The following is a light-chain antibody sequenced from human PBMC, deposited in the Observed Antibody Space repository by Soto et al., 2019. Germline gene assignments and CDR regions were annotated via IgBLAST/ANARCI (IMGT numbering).Light chain of an antibody. CDR3: QQYDSFPYS. CDR2: DAS. J-gene: IGKJ2*03. V-gene: IGKV1-33*01. Sequence: IQMTQPPLFLSASIGDRVTITCQASQDITNYLNWYQQKPGKAPKLLIYDASMLERGVPSRFSGGGSGTHFTFTISSLQPEDIATFYCQQYDSFPYSFGQGTKVDIK. CDR1: QDITNY.